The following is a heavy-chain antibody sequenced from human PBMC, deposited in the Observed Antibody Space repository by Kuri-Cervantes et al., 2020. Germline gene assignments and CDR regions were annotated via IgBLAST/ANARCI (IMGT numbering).Heavy chain of an antibody. V-gene: IGHV1-3*02. CDR1: GYTFTSYA. CDR3: ARGRTTVTTNDAFDI. J-gene: IGHJ3*02. Sequence: ASVKVSCKASGYTFTSYAMHWVRQAPGQRLEWMGWSNAGNGNTKYSQEFQGRVTITRDTSASTAYMELRSLRSDDTAVYYCARGRTTVTTNDAFDIWGQGTMVTVSS. CDR2: SNAGNGNT. D-gene: IGHD4-17*01.